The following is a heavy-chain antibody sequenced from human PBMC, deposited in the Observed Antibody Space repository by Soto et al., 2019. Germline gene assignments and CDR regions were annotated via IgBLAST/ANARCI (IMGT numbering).Heavy chain of an antibody. J-gene: IGHJ4*02. CDR3: ARGRRHVGIRRDYHARGFDS. Sequence: PSETLSLTCAVYDGSLSMSYWTWIRQSPGKGLEWIGEIDSRERTNYSPSLKSRILISADTSKNQFSLHLNSVTAADTAVYYCARGRRHVGIRRDYHARGFDSWGQGTLVTVSS. D-gene: IGHD4-17*01. CDR2: IDSRERT. V-gene: IGHV4-34*01. CDR1: DGSLSMSY.